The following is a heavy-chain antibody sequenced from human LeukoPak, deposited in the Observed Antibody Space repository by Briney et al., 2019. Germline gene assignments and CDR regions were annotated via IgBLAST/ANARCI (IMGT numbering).Heavy chain of an antibody. CDR3: AIDMVRGVIIRRGGFDP. CDR1: GYTFTSYD. V-gene: IGHV1-8*01. Sequence: GASVKVSCKASGYTFTSYDINWVRQATGQGLEWMGWMNPNSGNTGYAQKFQGRVTMTRNTSISTAYMELSSLRSEDTAVYYCAIDMVRGVIIRRGGFDPWGQGTLDTVSS. CDR2: MNPNSGNT. J-gene: IGHJ5*02. D-gene: IGHD3-10*01.